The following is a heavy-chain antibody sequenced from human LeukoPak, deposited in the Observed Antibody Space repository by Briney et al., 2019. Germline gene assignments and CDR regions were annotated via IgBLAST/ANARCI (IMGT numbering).Heavy chain of an antibody. J-gene: IGHJ6*02. V-gene: IGHV3-23*01. CDR2: ISGSGYNT. CDR3: ARDKGKGVIVVVSPNENYYYGMDV. Sequence: GGSLRLSCAASAFTFSSYAMNWVRQAPGKGLEWVSVISGSGYNTYYADSVKGRFTISRDNSKNTLYLQMNSLRAEDTAVYYCARDKGKGVIVVVSPNENYYYGMDVWGQGTTVTVSS. CDR1: AFTFSSYA. D-gene: IGHD3-22*01.